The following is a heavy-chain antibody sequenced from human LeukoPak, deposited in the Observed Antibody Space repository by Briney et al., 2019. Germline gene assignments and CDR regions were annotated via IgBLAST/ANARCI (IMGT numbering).Heavy chain of an antibody. CDR1: GFTFSHFG. D-gene: IGHD4-11*01. CDR3: AKDAHRGFDYSNSLEH. Sequence: PGTSLRLSCEASGFTFSHFGMHWVRQAPGKGLEWVAVIWSDATNQYYGDSVKGRFTISRDNFKKTVSLQMDSLRAEDTAVYYCAKDAHRGFDYSNSLEHWGQGSLVTVSS. CDR2: IWSDATNQ. J-gene: IGHJ4*02. V-gene: IGHV3-33*06.